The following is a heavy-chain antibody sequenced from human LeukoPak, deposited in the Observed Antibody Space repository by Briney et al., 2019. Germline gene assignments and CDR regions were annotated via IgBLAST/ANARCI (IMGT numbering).Heavy chain of an antibody. CDR2: IKQDGSEK. V-gene: IGHV3-7*01. J-gene: IGHJ4*02. CDR1: GFTFSRYW. Sequence: GGSLRLSCAASGFTFSRYWMTWVRQAPGKGLEWVANIKQDGSEKYYVDSVKGRFTISRDNAKNSLYLQMNSLRAEDTAVYFCAREHSSGWLDYRGQGTLVTVSS. CDR3: AREHSSGWLDY. D-gene: IGHD6-19*01.